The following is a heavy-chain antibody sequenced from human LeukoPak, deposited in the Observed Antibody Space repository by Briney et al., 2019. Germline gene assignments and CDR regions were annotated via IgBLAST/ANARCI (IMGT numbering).Heavy chain of an antibody. V-gene: IGHV4-30-4*01. CDR3: ARRVEVRGVILHAFDI. CDR1: GGSISSGDYY. J-gene: IGHJ3*02. CDR2: IYYSGST. Sequence: SETLSLTCTVSGGSISSGDYYWSWIRQPPGKGLEWIGYIYYSGSTYYNPSLKSRVTISVDMSKNQFSLKLSSVTAADTAVYYCARRVEVRGVILHAFDIWGQGTMVTVSS. D-gene: IGHD3-10*01.